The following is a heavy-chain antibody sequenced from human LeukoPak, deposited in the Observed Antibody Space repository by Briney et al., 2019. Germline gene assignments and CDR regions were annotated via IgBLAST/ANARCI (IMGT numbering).Heavy chain of an antibody. CDR2: ISYDGTRQ. V-gene: IGHV3-30-3*01. CDR3: VREKSLRLAY. Sequence: GRSLRLSCAAFGFTFRHYPMHWVRQAPGKGLEWLAAISYDGTRQFYADPVKGRFNISRDNSENTLFLQLSSVKTEDTALYFCVREKSLRLAYWGQGHLVTVSS. CDR1: GFTFRHYP. J-gene: IGHJ4*02. D-gene: IGHD3-10*01.